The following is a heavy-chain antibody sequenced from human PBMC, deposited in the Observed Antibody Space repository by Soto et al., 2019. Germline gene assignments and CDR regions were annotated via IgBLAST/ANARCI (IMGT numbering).Heavy chain of an antibody. Sequence: EVQLLESGGGLVQPGGSLRLSCAASGFTFSSYAMSWVRQAPGKGLEWVSAISGSGGSTYYADSVKGRFTISRDNSKNTLYMQMNSLRAEDTAVYYCAKDLSRWELPDYWGQGTLVTVSS. CDR1: GFTFSSYA. CDR3: AKDLSRWELPDY. J-gene: IGHJ4*02. V-gene: IGHV3-23*01. CDR2: ISGSGGST. D-gene: IGHD1-26*01.